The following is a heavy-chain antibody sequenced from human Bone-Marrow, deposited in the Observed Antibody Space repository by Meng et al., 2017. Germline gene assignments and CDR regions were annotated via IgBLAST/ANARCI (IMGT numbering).Heavy chain of an antibody. CDR1: GFTFGDYA. Sequence: GESLKISCTASGFTFGDYAMSWFRQAPGKGLEWVGFIRSKAYGGTTEYAASVKGRFTISRDDSKSIAYLQMNSLKTEDTDVYYCTSERETYYYGSGSYYVSDYWGQGTLVTVSS. D-gene: IGHD3-10*01. CDR2: IRSKAYGGTT. J-gene: IGHJ4*02. CDR3: TSERETYYYGSGSYYVSDY. V-gene: IGHV3-49*03.